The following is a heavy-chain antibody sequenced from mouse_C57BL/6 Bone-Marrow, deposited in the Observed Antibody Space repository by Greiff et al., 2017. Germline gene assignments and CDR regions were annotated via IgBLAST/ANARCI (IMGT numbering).Heavy chain of an antibody. J-gene: IGHJ4*01. CDR1: GYTFTSYG. Sequence: QVQLQQSGAELARPGASVKLSCKASGYTFTSYGISWVKQRTGQGLEWIGEIYPRSGNTYYNEKFKGKATLTADKSSSTAYMELRSLTSEDSAVYFCAAIYYYGSSYYYSMDYWGQGTSVTVSS. CDR3: AAIYYYGSSYYYSMDY. V-gene: IGHV1-81*01. D-gene: IGHD1-1*01. CDR2: IYPRSGNT.